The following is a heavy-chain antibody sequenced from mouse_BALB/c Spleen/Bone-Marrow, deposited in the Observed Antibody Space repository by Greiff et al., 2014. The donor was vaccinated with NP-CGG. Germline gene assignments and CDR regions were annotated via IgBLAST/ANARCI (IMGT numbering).Heavy chain of an antibody. CDR1: GYTFTDYA. V-gene: IGHV1-67*01. J-gene: IGHJ3*01. D-gene: IGHD2-1*01. CDR2: ISTYSGNT. CDR3: ASPIYYGNYEGFAY. Sequence: VQLQQSXPELVRPGVSVRISCKGSGYTFTDYAMHWVKQSHAQSLEWIGVISTYSGNTNYNQKFKGKATMTVDKSSSTAYMELARLTSEDSAIYYCASPIYYGNYEGFAYWGQGTLVTVSA.